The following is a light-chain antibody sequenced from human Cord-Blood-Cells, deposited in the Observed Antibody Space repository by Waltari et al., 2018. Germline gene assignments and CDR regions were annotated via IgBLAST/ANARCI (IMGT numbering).Light chain of an antibody. CDR2: EVS. Sequence: QSALTPPPSASGSPGQSVTISCTGTSSDVGGDNYVSWYQQHPGKAPKLMIYEVSKRPSGVPDRFSGSKSGNTASLTVSGLQAEDEADYYCSSYAGSNNYVFGTGTKVTVL. V-gene: IGLV2-8*01. J-gene: IGLJ1*01. CDR1: SSDVGGDNY. CDR3: SSYAGSNNYV.